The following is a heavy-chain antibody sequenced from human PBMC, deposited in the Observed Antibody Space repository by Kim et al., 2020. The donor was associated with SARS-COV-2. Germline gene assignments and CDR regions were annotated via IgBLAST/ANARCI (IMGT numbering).Heavy chain of an antibody. J-gene: IGHJ6*02. V-gene: IGHV3-30*04. CDR3: ARGPDNYYYYYGMDV. CDR2: ISYDGSNK. CDR1: GFTFSSYA. Sequence: GGSLRLSCAASGFTFSSYAMHWVRQAPGKGLEWVAVISYDGSNKYYADSVKGRFTISRDNSKNTLYLQMNSLRAEDTAVYYCARGPDNYYYYYGMDVWGQGTTVTVSS. D-gene: IGHD3-9*01.